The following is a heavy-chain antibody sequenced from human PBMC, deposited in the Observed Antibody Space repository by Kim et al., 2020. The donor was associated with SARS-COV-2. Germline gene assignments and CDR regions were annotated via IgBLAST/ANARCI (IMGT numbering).Heavy chain of an antibody. CDR3: AKDPGTKFFDY. CDR2: T. Sequence: THYADSVKGRFTNSRDNSKNTLYLQMNSLRAEDTAVYSCAKDPGTKFFDYWGQGTLATVSS. V-gene: IGHV3-23*01. J-gene: IGHJ4*02.